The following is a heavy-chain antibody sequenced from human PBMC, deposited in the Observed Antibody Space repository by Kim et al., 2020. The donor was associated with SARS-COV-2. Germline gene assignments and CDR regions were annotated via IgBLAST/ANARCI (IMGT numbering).Heavy chain of an antibody. D-gene: IGHD6-19*01. CDR1: GFTFSSYG. Sequence: GGSLRLSCAASGFTFSSYGMHWVRQAPGKGLEWVAVISYDGSNKYYADSVKGRFTISRDNSKNTLYLQMNSLRAEDTAVYYCAKEEGSGYSSGWTYYYYGMDVGDEGTTVTDS. J-gene: IGHJ6*02. CDR3: AKEEGSGYSSGWTYYYYGMDV. V-gene: IGHV3-30*18. CDR2: ISYDGSNK.